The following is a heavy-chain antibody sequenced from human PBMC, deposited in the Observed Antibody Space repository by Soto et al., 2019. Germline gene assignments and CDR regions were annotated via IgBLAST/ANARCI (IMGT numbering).Heavy chain of an antibody. CDR3: ARDRIAVAGNPEYFQH. CDR2: IYSGGST. V-gene: IGHV3-66*01. J-gene: IGHJ1*01. CDR1: GFTVSSNC. Sequence: PGGSLRLSCSASGFTVSSNCMSWVRQAPGKGLEWVSVIYSGGSTYYADSVKGRFTISRDNSKNTLYLQMNSLRAEDTAVYYCARDRIAVAGNPEYFQHWGQGTLVTVSS. D-gene: IGHD6-19*01.